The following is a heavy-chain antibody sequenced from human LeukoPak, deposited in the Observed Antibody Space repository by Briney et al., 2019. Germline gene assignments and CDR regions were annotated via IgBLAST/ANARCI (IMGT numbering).Heavy chain of an antibody. D-gene: IGHD5-18*01. CDR3: ARASSIGYSYGKDFDY. V-gene: IGHV4-34*01. J-gene: IGHJ4*02. CDR2: INHSGST. Sequence: PSETLSLTCAVYGGSFSGYYWSWIRQPPGKGLEWIGEINHSGSTNYNPSLKSRVTISVDPSKNQFSLKLSSVTAADTGVYYCARASSIGYSYGKDFDYWGQGTLVTVSS. CDR1: GGSFSGYY.